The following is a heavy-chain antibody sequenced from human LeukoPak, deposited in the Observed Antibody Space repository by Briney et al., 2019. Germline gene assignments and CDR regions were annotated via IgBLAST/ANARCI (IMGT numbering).Heavy chain of an antibody. V-gene: IGHV4-34*01. CDR1: GGSFSGYY. J-gene: IGHJ5*02. CDR2: INHSGST. Sequence: SETLSLTCAVYGGSFSGYYWSWIRQPPGKGLEWIGEINHSGSTNYNPSLKSRVTISVDTSKNQFSLKLSSATAADTAVYYCASIAVAGITPGWFDPWGQGTLVTVSS. CDR3: ASIAVAGITPGWFDP. D-gene: IGHD6-19*01.